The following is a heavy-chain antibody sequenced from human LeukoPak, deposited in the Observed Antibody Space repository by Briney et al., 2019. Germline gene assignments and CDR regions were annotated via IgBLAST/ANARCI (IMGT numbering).Heavy chain of an antibody. D-gene: IGHD6-19*01. CDR2: IRYDGSNK. V-gene: IGHV3-30*02. Sequence: GGSLRLSCAASGFTFSSYGMHWVRQAPGKGLEWVAFIRYDGSNKYYADSVKGRFTISRDNSKNTLYLQMNSLRAEDMAVYYCARYYSSGWYLLAHDAFDIWGQGTMVTVSS. J-gene: IGHJ3*02. CDR3: ARYYSSGWYLLAHDAFDI. CDR1: GFTFSSYG.